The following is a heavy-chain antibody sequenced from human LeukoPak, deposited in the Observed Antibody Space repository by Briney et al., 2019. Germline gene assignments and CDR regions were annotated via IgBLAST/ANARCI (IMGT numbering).Heavy chain of an antibody. CDR1: GGSISSSSYY. J-gene: IGHJ4*02. CDR3: ASTGSSGWYSLPLDY. V-gene: IGHV4-39*07. CDR2: IYYSGST. Sequence: PSETLSLTCTVSGGSISSSSYYWGWIRQPPGKGLEWIGSIYYSGSTYYNPSLKSRVTISVDTSKNQFSLKLSSVTAADTAVYYCASTGSSGWYSLPLDYWGQGTLVTVSS. D-gene: IGHD6-19*01.